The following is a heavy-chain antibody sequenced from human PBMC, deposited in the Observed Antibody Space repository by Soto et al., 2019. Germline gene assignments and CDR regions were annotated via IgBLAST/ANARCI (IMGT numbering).Heavy chain of an antibody. Sequence: GASVKVSCKASGYTFTNYAMHWGRPAPGQRLEWMGWINAGNGNTKYSQKFQGRVTITRDTSASTAYMELSSLRSEDTAVYYCAREWLEYQLPAFDYWGQGTLVTVSS. J-gene: IGHJ4*02. CDR2: INAGNGNT. CDR3: AREWLEYQLPAFDY. CDR1: GYTFTNYA. D-gene: IGHD2-2*01. V-gene: IGHV1-3*01.